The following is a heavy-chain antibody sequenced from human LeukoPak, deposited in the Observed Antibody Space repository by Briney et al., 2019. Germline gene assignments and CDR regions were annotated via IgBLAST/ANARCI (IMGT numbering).Heavy chain of an antibody. CDR2: IYYSGTT. CDR3: ARNGYCSGGSCYSNNAFDI. V-gene: IGHV4-31*03. D-gene: IGHD2-15*01. Sequence: SETLSLTCTVSGGSISSGDSYWSWIRQLPGKGLEWIGYIYYSGTTYYNPSLKSRLTISVDTSKNQFSLKLSSVTAADTAVYYCARNGYCSGGSCYSNNAFDIWGQGTMVTVSS. CDR1: GGSISSGDSY. J-gene: IGHJ3*02.